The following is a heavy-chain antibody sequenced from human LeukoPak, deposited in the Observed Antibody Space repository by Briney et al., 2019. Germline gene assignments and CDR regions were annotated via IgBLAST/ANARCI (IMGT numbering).Heavy chain of an antibody. CDR3: GSWDYGSGSYSPYY. CDR1: GYTFTGYY. J-gene: IGHJ4*02. D-gene: IGHD3-10*01. CDR2: INPNSGGT. V-gene: IGHV1-2*02. Sequence: GASVKVSCKASGYTFTGYYIHWVRQAPGQGLEWVGWINPNSGGTKFAQKFQGRVTMTRDTSITTAYMELGGLGSDDTAVYYCGSWDYGSGSYSPYYWGQGTLVTVSS.